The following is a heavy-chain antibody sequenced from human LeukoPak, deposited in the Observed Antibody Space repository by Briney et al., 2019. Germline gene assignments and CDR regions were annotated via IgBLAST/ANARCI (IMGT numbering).Heavy chain of an antibody. CDR2: ISGSGDST. J-gene: IGHJ3*02. D-gene: IGHD5-12*01. V-gene: IGHV3-23*01. CDR3: AKGYSGYDYWAFDI. CDR1: GFTFSNYA. Sequence: GGSLRLSCAASGFTFSNYAMSWVRQAPGKGLEWVSAISGSGDSTYYADSVKGRFTISRDNSKSTLYLQINSLRAEDTAVYYCAKGYSGYDYWAFDIWGQGTMVTVSS.